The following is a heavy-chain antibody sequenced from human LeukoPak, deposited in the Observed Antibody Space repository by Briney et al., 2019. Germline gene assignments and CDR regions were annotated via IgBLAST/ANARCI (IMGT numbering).Heavy chain of an antibody. CDR3: ASTLGYCSSTSCYNYFDY. Sequence: GGSLRLSCAASGFTFSSYSMNWVRQAPGKGLEWVSYISISSSTIYYADAVKGRFTISRDNAKNSLYLQMNSLRAEDTAVYYCASTLGYCSSTSCYNYFDYWGQGTLVTVSS. D-gene: IGHD2-2*01. CDR2: ISISSSTI. J-gene: IGHJ4*02. CDR1: GFTFSSYS. V-gene: IGHV3-48*04.